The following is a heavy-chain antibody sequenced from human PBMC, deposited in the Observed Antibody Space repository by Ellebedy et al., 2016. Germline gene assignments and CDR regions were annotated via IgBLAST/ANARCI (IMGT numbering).Heavy chain of an antibody. J-gene: IGHJ4*02. CDR3: VKDLRVGATLHFDY. D-gene: IGHD1-26*01. Sequence: GGSLRLXCSASGFTFSSYAMHWVRQAPGKGLEYVSAISSNGGSTYYADSVKGRFTISRDNSKNTLYLQMSSLRAEDTAVYYCVKDLRVGATLHFDYWGQGTLVTVSS. CDR1: GFTFSSYA. CDR2: ISSNGGST. V-gene: IGHV3-64D*06.